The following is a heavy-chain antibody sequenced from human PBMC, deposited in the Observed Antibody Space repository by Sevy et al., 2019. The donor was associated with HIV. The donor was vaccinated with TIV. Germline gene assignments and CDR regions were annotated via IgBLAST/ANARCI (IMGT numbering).Heavy chain of an antibody. CDR3: AEDKNGYGGAYIDS. V-gene: IGHV4-38-2*01. J-gene: IGHJ4*02. CDR2: IYPRGSA. CDR1: GYSIRSAYQ. Sequence: SETLSLTCAVSGYSIRSAYQWGWIRQPPGKGLEWIGSIYPRGSAFYNPSLKSRVTISVDMSKNQFSLNLRSVTAADTALYYCAEDKNGYGGAYIDSWGPGTLVTVSS. D-gene: IGHD4-17*01.